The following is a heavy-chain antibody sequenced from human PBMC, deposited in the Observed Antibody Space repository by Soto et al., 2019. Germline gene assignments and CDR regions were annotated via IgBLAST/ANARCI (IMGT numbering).Heavy chain of an antibody. Sequence: PGGSLRLSCAASRFTFSTYEINWGRQAPGKGLEWVSYISTSGSTVYYADSVKGRFTISRDNTRNSLYLQMNSLRDEDTALYYCVRYCSTTLCNGVATRTFDYWGQGTLVTVSS. V-gene: IGHV3-48*03. CDR1: RFTFSTYE. D-gene: IGHD2-2*01. CDR3: VRYCSTTLCNGVATRTFDY. CDR2: ISTSGSTV. J-gene: IGHJ4*02.